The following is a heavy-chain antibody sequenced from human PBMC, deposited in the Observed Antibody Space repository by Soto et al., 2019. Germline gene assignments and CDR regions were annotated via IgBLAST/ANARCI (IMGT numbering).Heavy chain of an antibody. D-gene: IGHD5-12*01. CDR2: IIPIFGTA. V-gene: IGHV1-69*06. CDR1: GGTFSSYA. J-gene: IGHJ4*02. CDR3: ARAKDGSGGLDFDY. Sequence: GASVKVSCKASGGTFSSYAISWVRQAPGQGLEWMGGIIPIFGTANYAQKFQGRVTITADTSTSTAYMELSRLRSDDTAVYYCARAKDGSGGLDFDYWGQGTLVTVSS.